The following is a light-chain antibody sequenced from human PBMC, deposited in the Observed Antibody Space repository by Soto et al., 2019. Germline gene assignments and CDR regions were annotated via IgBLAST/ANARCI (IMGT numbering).Light chain of an antibody. CDR1: QSVNRAY. CDR3: QQYGSSPLFT. Sequence: EIVLTQSPGTLSLSPGERATLSCRASQSVNRAYLAWYQQKPGQAPRLLIYGASSRATGIPDRFSGSGSGTDFTLTISRLEPEDFAVYYCQQYGSSPLFTFGPGTKVDIK. CDR2: GAS. V-gene: IGKV3-20*01. J-gene: IGKJ3*01.